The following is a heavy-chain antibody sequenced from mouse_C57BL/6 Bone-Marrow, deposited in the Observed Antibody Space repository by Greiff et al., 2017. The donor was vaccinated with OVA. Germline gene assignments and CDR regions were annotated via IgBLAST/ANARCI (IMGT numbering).Heavy chain of an antibody. CDR1: GYTFTSYG. CDR3: ARSGTYYDSPYAMDY. V-gene: IGHV1-81*01. J-gene: IGHJ4*01. D-gene: IGHD2-4*01. Sequence: LVESGAELARPGASVKLSCKASGYTFTSYGISWVKQRTGQGLEWIGEIYPRSGNTYYNEKFKGKATLTADKSSSTAYMELRSLTSEDSAVYFCARSGTYYDSPYAMDYWGQGTSVTVSS. CDR2: IYPRSGNT.